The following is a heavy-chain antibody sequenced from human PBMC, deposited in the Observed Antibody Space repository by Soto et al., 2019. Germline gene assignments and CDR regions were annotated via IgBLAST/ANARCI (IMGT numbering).Heavy chain of an antibody. V-gene: IGHV3-23*01. D-gene: IGHD2-2*01. CDR2: ISGSGGST. Sequence: PGGSLRLSCAASGFTFSSYAMSWVRQAPGKGLEWVSAISGSGGSTYYADSVKGRFTISRDNSKNTLYLQMNSLRAEDTAVYYCAKGKAGSSMPYYYYGMDVWGQGTTVTVS. CDR1: GFTFSSYA. CDR3: AKGKAGSSMPYYYYGMDV. J-gene: IGHJ6*02.